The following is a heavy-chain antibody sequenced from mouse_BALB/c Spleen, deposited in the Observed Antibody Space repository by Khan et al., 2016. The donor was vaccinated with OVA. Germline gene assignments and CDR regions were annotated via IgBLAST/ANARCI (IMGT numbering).Heavy chain of an antibody. CDR2: ITYSGSP. V-gene: IGHV3-2*02. CDR1: GYSITSDYA. Sequence: EVKLLESGPGLVKPSQSLSLTCTVTGYSITSDYAWNWIRQFPGNKLEWMGYITYSGSPSYNPSLKSRISITRDTSKNQFFLQLNFVTTEDTATYCCAMGRTYWGQGTLVTVSA. CDR3: AMGRTY. D-gene: IGHD4-1*01. J-gene: IGHJ3*01.